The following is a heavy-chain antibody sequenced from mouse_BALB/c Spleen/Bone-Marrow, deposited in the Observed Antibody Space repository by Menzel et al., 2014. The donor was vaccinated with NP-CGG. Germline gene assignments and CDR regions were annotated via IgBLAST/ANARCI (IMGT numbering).Heavy chain of an antibody. CDR2: ISSGGSNT. V-gene: IGHV5-6*01. Sequence: EVMLVESGGDLVKPGGSLKLSCAASGFTFSSYGMSWGRQTPDKRLEWVATISSGGSNTYCPDSVKGRFTISRDNAKNTLYLQMSSLKSEDTAMYYCARHQRYYAMDYWGQGTSVTVSS. CDR1: GFTFSSYG. J-gene: IGHJ4*01. CDR3: ARHQRYYAMDY.